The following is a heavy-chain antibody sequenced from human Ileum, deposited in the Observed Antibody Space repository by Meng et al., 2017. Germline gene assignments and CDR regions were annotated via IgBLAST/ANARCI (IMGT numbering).Heavy chain of an antibody. J-gene: IGHJ5*02. CDR1: GYTFLTFH. CDR2: IFSSGST. CDR3: AGEKPSNYWFDP. V-gene: IGHV1-46*01. Sequence: QWQLVPSGAEVKKPGASVKVSCKASGYTFLTFHIHWVRQAPGQGLEWMGTIFSSGSTRYAQKFQGRVTMTRDTSTTTVYMELSSLRSEDTAVYYCAGEKPSNYWFDPWGQGTLVTVSS. D-gene: IGHD4-11*01.